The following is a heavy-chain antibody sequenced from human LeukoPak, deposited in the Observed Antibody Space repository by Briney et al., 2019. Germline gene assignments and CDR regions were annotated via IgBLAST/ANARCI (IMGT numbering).Heavy chain of an antibody. CDR2: ISGSGGST. D-gene: IGHD1-26*01. V-gene: IGHV3-23*01. J-gene: IGHJ4*02. CDR3: AKTIGAIDHDY. Sequence: GGSLRLSCAASGFTFSNYALSWVRQAPGKGLEWVSAISGSGGSTYYADSVKGRFTISRDNSKNTLYLQMNSLRAEDTAVYFCAKTIGAIDHDYWGQGTLVTVSS. CDR1: GFTFSNYA.